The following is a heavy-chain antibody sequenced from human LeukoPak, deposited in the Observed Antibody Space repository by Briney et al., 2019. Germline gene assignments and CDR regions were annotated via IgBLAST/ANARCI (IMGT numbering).Heavy chain of an antibody. CDR2: INPNSGGT. J-gene: IGHJ4*02. CDR3: ARGYIAAAGTIDY. V-gene: IGHV1-2*06. Sequence: ASVKVSCKASGYTFTGYYMHWVRQAPGQGLEWMGRINPNSGGTNYAQKFQGRVTVTRDTSISTAYMEVSRLRSDDTAVYYCARGYIAAAGTIDYWGQGTLVTVSS. D-gene: IGHD6-13*01. CDR1: GYTFTGYY.